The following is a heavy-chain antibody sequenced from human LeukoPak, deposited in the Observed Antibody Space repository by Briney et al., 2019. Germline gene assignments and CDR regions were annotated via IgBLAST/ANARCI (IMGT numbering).Heavy chain of an antibody. J-gene: IGHJ3*02. CDR2: IIPIFGTA. CDR3: ARPLGYCSSTSCPRAFDI. CDR1: GGTFSSYA. Sequence: EASVKVSCKASGGTFSSYAISWVRQAPGQGLEWMGGIIPIFGTANYAQKFQGRVTITADESMSTAYMELSSLRSEDTAVYYCARPLGYCSSTSCPRAFDIWGQGTMVTVSS. V-gene: IGHV1-69*01. D-gene: IGHD2-2*01.